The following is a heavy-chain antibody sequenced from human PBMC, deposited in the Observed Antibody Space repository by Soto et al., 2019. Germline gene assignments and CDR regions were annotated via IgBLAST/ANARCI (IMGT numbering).Heavy chain of an antibody. J-gene: IGHJ6*03. Sequence: QVQLVQSGAEVKKPGASVKLSCKASGYTFNNYNIHWVRQAPGQGLEWMGIINPSGGSTRYTQKFQGRVTMTRDTSTSTVYMELGSLRSEDTAIYYCSRDGKGPVYYYYYMDVWGKGTTVTVSS. CDR1: GYTFNNYN. D-gene: IGHD1-26*01. V-gene: IGHV1-46*02. CDR2: INPSGGST. CDR3: SRDGKGPVYYYYYMDV.